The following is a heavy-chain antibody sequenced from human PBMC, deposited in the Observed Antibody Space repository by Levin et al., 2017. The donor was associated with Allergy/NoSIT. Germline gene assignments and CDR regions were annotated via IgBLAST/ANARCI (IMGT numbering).Heavy chain of an antibody. CDR3: ARADSSSWTGGVGAFDI. Sequence: PGGSLRLSCAASGFTFSSYDMHWVRQATGKGLEWVSAIGTAGDTYYPGSVKGRFTISRENAKNSLYLQMNSLRAGDTAVYYCARADSSSWTGGVGAFDIWGQGTMVTVSS. CDR2: IGTAGDT. J-gene: IGHJ3*02. CDR1: GFTFSSYD. D-gene: IGHD6-13*01. V-gene: IGHV3-13*01.